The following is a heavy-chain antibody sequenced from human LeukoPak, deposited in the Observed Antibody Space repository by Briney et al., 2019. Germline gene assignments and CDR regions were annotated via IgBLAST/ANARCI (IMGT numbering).Heavy chain of an antibody. CDR3: ARGNDCSSTSCYLFDY. V-gene: IGHV4-59*01. CDR2: IYYSGST. J-gene: IGHJ4*02. CDR1: GGSISSYY. Sequence: SETLSLTCTVSGGSISSYYWSWIRQPPGKGLEWIGYIYYSGSTNYNPSLKSRVTISVDTSKNQFSLKLSSVTAADTAVYYCARGNDCSSTSCYLFDYWGQGTLVTVSS. D-gene: IGHD2-2*01.